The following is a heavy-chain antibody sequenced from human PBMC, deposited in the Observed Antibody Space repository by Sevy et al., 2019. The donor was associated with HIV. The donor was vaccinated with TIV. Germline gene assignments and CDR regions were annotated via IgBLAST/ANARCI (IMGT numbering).Heavy chain of an antibody. CDR3: ARVGIAAAGDYYYYMDV. V-gene: IGHV3-74*01. J-gene: IGHJ6*03. Sequence: GGSLRLSCAASGFTFSSYWMHWVRQAPEKGLVWVSRINSDGSSTSYADSVKGRFTISRDNAKNTLYLQMNSLRAEDTAVYYCARVGIAAAGDYYYYMDVWGKGTTVTVSS. CDR1: GFTFSSYW. D-gene: IGHD6-13*01. CDR2: INSDGSST.